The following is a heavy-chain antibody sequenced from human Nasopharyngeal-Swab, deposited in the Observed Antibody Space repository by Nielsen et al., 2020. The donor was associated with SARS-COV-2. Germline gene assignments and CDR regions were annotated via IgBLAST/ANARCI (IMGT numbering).Heavy chain of an antibody. D-gene: IGHD4-23*01. CDR2: ISYDGSNK. J-gene: IGHJ3*02. V-gene: IGHV3-30*03. CDR3: ARGRTTVVTGDAFDI. Sequence: VGQAPGKRLECVAVISYDGSNKYYADTVKGRFTISRDNSRNTLYLQMNSLRAEDTAVYYCARGRTTVVTGDAFDIWGQGTMVTVSS.